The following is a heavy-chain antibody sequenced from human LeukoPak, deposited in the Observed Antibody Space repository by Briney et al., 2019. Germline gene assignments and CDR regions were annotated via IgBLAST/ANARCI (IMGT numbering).Heavy chain of an antibody. CDR1: GFTFSKYD. Sequence: GGSLRLSCAASGFTFSKYDMTWVRQAPGKGLEWVSAISGSGGSTYYADSVKGRFTISRDNSKNTLYLQMNSLRAEDTAVYYCAKRVPAAVHFDYWGQGTLVTVSS. CDR2: ISGSGGST. J-gene: IGHJ4*02. D-gene: IGHD2-2*01. CDR3: AKRVPAAVHFDY. V-gene: IGHV3-23*01.